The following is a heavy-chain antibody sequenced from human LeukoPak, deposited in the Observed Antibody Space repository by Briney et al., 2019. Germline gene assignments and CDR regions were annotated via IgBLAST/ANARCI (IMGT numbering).Heavy chain of an antibody. Sequence: PSQTLSLTCTVSGDSISSGDYYWSWIRLPPGKGLEWIGYVYHSGTTYYNPSLKSRVTMSVDKSKNQFSLKLTSVTAADAAVYYCARDHNEHDTWYFDKWGQGALVTVSS. J-gene: IGHJ4*02. CDR2: VYHSGTT. V-gene: IGHV4-30-2*01. CDR1: GDSISSGDYY. D-gene: IGHD2-15*01. CDR3: ARDHNEHDTWYFDK.